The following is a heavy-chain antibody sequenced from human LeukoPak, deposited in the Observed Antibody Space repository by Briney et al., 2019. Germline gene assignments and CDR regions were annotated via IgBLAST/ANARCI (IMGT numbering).Heavy chain of an antibody. CDR3: AKMCPLLSSTSCYNY. CDR1: GFTFSSYG. D-gene: IGHD2-2*02. V-gene: IGHV3-30*02. Sequence: GGSLRLSCAATGFTFSSYGMHWVRQAPGKGLEWVAFIRYNGSNKYYADSVKGRFTISRDNSKNTLYLQMNSLRAEDTAVYYCAKMCPLLSSTSCYNYWGQGTLVTVSS. CDR2: IRYNGSNK. J-gene: IGHJ4*02.